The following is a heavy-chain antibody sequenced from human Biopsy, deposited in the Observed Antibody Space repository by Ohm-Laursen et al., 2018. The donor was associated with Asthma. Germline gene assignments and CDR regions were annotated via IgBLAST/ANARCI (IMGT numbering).Heavy chain of an antibody. Sequence: SVKVSCKASGDSFSNYAISWVRQAPGQGLEWMGGLIPVLGTPDHAQMFEGRVTITADESTSTAYMELSSLSSEDTAVYYCARAVTILQEWSGGMDVWGQGTTVTVSS. CDR3: ARAVTILQEWSGGMDV. V-gene: IGHV1-69*13. CDR1: GDSFSNYA. D-gene: IGHD3-3*01. J-gene: IGHJ6*02. CDR2: LIPVLGTP.